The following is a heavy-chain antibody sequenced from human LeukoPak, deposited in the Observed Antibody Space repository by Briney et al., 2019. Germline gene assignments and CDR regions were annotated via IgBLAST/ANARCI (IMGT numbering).Heavy chain of an antibody. CDR1: GFTFSSFA. D-gene: IGHD3-9*01. CDR3: AKSRYYDILTGYYDY. CDR2: ISSSGGST. Sequence: GGSLRLSCAASGFTFSSFAMSWVRPAPGKGLEWVSVISSSGGSTYYADSVKGRFTISRDNSNNTLYLQMNSLRAEDTAVYYCAKSRYYDILTGYYDYWGQGTLVTVSS. J-gene: IGHJ4*02. V-gene: IGHV3-23*01.